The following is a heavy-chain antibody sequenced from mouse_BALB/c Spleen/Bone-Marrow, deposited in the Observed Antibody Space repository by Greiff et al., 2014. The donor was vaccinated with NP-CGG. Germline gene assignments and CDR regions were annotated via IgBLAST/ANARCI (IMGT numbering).Heavy chain of an antibody. CDR1: GYAFSSYW. CDR3: ARVRNWADY. CDR2: IYPGDGDT. D-gene: IGHD4-1*01. Sequence: VQLQQSGAELVRPGSSVKISCKASGYAFSSYWMIWVKQRPGQGLEWIGQIYPGDGDTNYNGKFKGKATLTADKSSSTAYMQLSSLTSEDSAVYFCARVRNWADYWGQGTTLTVSS. J-gene: IGHJ2*01. V-gene: IGHV1-80*01.